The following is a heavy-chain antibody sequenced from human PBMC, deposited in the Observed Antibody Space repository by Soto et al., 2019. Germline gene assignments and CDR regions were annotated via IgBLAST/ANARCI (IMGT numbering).Heavy chain of an antibody. CDR2: INTSGTK. CDR3: ASRDPGTSVDY. D-gene: IGHD1-7*01. V-gene: IGHV4-4*07. J-gene: IGHJ4*02. Sequence: SETLSLTCTVSGGSNSSGYWSWIRQPAGKGLEWIGRINTSGTKNYNLSFKSRVTMSVDTSENQFSLKVTSLTAADTAVYYCASRDPGTSVDYWGQGTLVTVSS. CDR1: GGSNSSGY.